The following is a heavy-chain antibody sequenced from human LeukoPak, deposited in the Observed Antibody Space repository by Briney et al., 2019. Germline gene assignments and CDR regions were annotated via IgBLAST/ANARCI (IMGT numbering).Heavy chain of an antibody. CDR3: ARLVRYYGSGSRDY. CDR1: GGSISSYY. CDR2: IYYSGST. Sequence: SETLSLTCTVSGGSISSYYWGWIRQPPGKGLEWIGSIYYSGSTYYNPSLKSRVTISVDTSKNQFSLKLSSVTAADTAVYYCARLVRYYGSGSRDYWGQGTLVTVSS. D-gene: IGHD3-10*01. V-gene: IGHV4-39*01. J-gene: IGHJ4*02.